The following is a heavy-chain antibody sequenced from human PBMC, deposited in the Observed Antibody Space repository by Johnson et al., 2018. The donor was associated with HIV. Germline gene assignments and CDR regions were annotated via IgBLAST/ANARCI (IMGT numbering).Heavy chain of an antibody. CDR2: ISWTGGST. J-gene: IGHJ3*02. D-gene: IGHD3-22*01. CDR3: AREKKATMIVVVITTGGAFDI. CDR1: GFTFDDYA. V-gene: IGHV3-9*01. Sequence: VESGGGLVQPGRSLRLSCAASGFTFDDYALHWVRQAPGKGLEWVSGISWTGGSTGYTDSVKGRFTISRANAKNSLYLQMNSLRAEDTAVYYCAREKKATMIVVVITTGGAFDIWGQGTMVTVSS.